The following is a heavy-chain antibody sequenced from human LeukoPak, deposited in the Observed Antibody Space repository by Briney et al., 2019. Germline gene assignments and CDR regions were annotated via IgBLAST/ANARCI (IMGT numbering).Heavy chain of an antibody. CDR3: AKDHDYGGNSGRYFDY. V-gene: IGHV3-9*01. J-gene: IGHJ4*02. D-gene: IGHD4-23*01. CDR2: ITWNSGSI. CDR1: GFTFDDYA. Sequence: PGGSLRLSCAASGFTFDDYAMHWVRQAPGKGLEWVSGITWNSGSIGYADSVKGRFTISRDNAKNSLYLQMNSLRADDTALYYCAKDHDYGGNSGRYFDYWGQGTLVTVSS.